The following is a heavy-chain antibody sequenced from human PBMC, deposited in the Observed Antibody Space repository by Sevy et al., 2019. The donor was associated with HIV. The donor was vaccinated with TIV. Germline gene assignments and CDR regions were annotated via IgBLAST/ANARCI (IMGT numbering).Heavy chain of an antibody. Sequence: ASVKVSCKASGYTFTSYYIYWVRQAPGQGLEWMGLINHSSGGTVYAQRFQDRVTMTRDMSTSTVSMEVTSLRSEDTAVFYCARGSEGVGWMIDYWGQGTLVTVSS. J-gene: IGHJ4*02. D-gene: IGHD6-19*01. V-gene: IGHV1-46*01. CDR2: INHSSGGT. CDR1: GYTFTSYY. CDR3: ARGSEGVGWMIDY.